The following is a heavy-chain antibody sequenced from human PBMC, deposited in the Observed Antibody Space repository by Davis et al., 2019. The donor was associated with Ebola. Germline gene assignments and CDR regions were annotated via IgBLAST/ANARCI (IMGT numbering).Heavy chain of an antibody. CDR2: ISSSSSYL. CDR1: GFTFSSYS. CDR3: ARGGLKHFDY. V-gene: IGHV3-21*01. Sequence: GESLKISCAASGFTFSSYSMNWVRQAPGKGLEWVSSISSSSSYLYYADSVKGRFTISRDNAENSLFLQMNSLRAEDTAVYYCARGGLKHFDYWGQGTLVTVSS. J-gene: IGHJ4*02. D-gene: IGHD2-8*01.